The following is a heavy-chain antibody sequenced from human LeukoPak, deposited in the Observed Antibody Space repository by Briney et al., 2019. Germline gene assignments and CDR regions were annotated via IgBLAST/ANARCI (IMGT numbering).Heavy chain of an antibody. J-gene: IGHJ4*02. D-gene: IGHD3-10*01. CDR2: IYPGDSDT. V-gene: IGHV5-51*01. CDR3: ASSSRPYGTGTYSYDY. Sequence: GESLKISCKGSGYSFTSYWIGCVRQMPGKGLEWMGVIYPGDSDTRYGPSFQGQVTISADKSISTAYLQWSRLKASDTAMYYCASSSRPYGTGTYSYDYWGQGTLVTVSS. CDR1: GYSFTSYW.